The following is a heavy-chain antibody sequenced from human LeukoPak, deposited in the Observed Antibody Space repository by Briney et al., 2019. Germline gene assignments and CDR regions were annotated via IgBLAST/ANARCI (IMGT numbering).Heavy chain of an antibody. V-gene: IGHV5-51*01. CDR1: GYSFTNYW. J-gene: IGHJ4*02. CDR2: IYPGDSDT. CDR3: ARRAYCGGDCYFDY. Sequence: GESLKISCKGSGYSFTNYWIAWVRQMPGKGLEWMGAIYPGDSDTRYSPSFQGQVTISADKSISTAHLQWSSLKASDTAMYYCARRAYCGGDCYFDYWGQGTLVSVSS. D-gene: IGHD2-21*02.